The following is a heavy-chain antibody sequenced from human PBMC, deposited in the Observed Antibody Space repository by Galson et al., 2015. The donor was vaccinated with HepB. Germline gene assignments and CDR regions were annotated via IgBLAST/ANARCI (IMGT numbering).Heavy chain of an antibody. V-gene: IGHV1-8*01. CDR3: ARGGYCSSTSCYGVYYYYYYMDV. D-gene: IGHD2-2*01. CDR2: MNPNSGNT. J-gene: IGHJ6*03. Sequence: SVKVSCKASGYTFTSYDINWVRQATGQGLEWMGWMNPNSGNTGYAQKFQGRVTMTRNTSISTAYMELSSLRSEDTAVYYCARGGYCSSTSCYGVYYYYYYMDVWGKGTTVTVSS. CDR1: GYTFTSYD.